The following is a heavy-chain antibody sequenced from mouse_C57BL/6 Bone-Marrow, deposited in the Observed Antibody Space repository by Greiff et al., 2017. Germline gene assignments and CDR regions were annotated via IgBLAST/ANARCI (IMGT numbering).Heavy chain of an antibody. CDR2: SDPNSGGT. Sequence: VKLQQPGAELVKPGASVKLSCKASGYTFTSYWMHWVKQRPGRGLEWIGRSDPNSGGTKYNEKFKSKATLTVDKPSSTAYMQLSSLTSEDSAVYYCAREGWFAYWGQGTLVTVSA. CDR1: GYTFTSYW. CDR3: AREGWFAY. V-gene: IGHV1-72*01. J-gene: IGHJ3*01.